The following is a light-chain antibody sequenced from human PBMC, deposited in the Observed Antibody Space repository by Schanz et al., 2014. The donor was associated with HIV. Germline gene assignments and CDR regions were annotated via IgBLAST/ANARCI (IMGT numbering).Light chain of an antibody. V-gene: IGLV2-14*03. J-gene: IGLJ1*01. Sequence: QSALTQPASVSGSPGQSITISCSGTSSDVGAYNYVSWYQQHPGRAPQLMIYDVTYRPSGISSRFSGSKSGNTASLTISGLQAEDEADYYCSSYAGNNNLGVFGTGTKLTVL. CDR1: SSDVGAYNY. CDR2: DVT. CDR3: SSYAGNNNLGV.